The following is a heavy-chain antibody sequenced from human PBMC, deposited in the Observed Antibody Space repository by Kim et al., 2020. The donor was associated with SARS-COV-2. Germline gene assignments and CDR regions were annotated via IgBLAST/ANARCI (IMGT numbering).Heavy chain of an antibody. CDR3: AKEGEMSGSYFGY. D-gene: IGHD1-26*01. V-gene: IGHV3-9*01. Sequence: YADSVKGRFTISRDNAKNSLYLQMNSLRAEDTALYYCAKEGEMSGSYFGYWGQGTLVTVSS. J-gene: IGHJ4*02.